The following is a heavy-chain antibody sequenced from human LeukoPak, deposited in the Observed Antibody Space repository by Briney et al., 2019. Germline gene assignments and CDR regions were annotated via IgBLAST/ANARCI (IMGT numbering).Heavy chain of an antibody. CDR3: ARDREMATIVIDY. V-gene: IGHV1-8*01. CDR2: MNPNSGNT. D-gene: IGHD5-24*01. Sequence: ASVKVSRKASGYTFTSYDINWVRQATGQGLEWMGWMNPNSGNTGYAQKFQGRVTMTRNTSISTAYMELSSLRSEDTAVYYCARDREMATIVIDYWGQGTLVTVSS. CDR1: GYTFTSYD. J-gene: IGHJ4*02.